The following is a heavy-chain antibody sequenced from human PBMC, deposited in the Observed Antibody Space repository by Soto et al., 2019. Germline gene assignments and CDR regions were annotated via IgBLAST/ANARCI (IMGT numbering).Heavy chain of an antibody. V-gene: IGHV1-8*01. CDR1: RYTFISYD. Sequence: QVQLVQSGAEEKKPGASVKVSCKASRYTFISYDINWVRQATGQGLEWMGWMNPKSANTGYAQNFQGRVTMTRNTSISTAYMELSSLRSEDTAVYYCARSPSWETTVTPYYFDYWGQGTLVTVSS. J-gene: IGHJ4*02. D-gene: IGHD4-4*01. CDR3: ARSPSWETTVTPYYFDY. CDR2: MNPKSANT.